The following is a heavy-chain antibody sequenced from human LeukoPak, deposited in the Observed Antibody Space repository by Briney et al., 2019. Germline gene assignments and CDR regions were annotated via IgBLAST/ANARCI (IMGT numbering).Heavy chain of an antibody. CDR3: ATWEMATIPDYYYYYGMDV. CDR1: GYTFTSYY. CDR2: TNPSGGST. Sequence: ASVKVSCKASGYTFTSYYMHWVRQAPGQGLEWMGITNPSGGSTSYAQKFQGRVTMTRDTSTSTVYMELSSLRSEDTAVYYCATWEMATIPDYYYYYGMDVWGQGTTVTVSS. J-gene: IGHJ6*02. V-gene: IGHV1-46*01. D-gene: IGHD5-24*01.